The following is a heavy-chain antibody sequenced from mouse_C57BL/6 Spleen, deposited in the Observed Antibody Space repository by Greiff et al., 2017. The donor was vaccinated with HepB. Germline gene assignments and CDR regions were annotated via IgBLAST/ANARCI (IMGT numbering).Heavy chain of an antibody. CDR1: GFTFSSYG. V-gene: IGHV5-6*01. J-gene: IGHJ2*01. CDR2: ISSGGSYT. CDR3: AREGYDYDGYYFDY. D-gene: IGHD2-4*01. Sequence: EVQGVESGGDLVKPGGSLKLSCAASGFTFSSYGMSWVRQTPDKRLEWVATISSGGSYTYYPDSVKGRFTISRDNAKNTLYLQMSSLKSEDTAMYYCAREGYDYDGYYFDYWGQGTTLTVSS.